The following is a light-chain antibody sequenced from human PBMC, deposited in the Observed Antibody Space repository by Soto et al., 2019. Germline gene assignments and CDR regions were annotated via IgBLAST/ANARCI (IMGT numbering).Light chain of an antibody. J-gene: IGKJ1*01. CDR1: QTVSKF. Sequence: DVQMTQSPSSLSASFGDRVTIAFRASQTVSKFVNWYQQKPGKVPDLLIYSASTLYSGVPSRFSGSGSGTEFTLTISNLQPEDFATYYCQQTYSLPRTFAQGTKVDIK. CDR3: QQTYSLPRT. CDR2: SAS. V-gene: IGKV1-39*01.